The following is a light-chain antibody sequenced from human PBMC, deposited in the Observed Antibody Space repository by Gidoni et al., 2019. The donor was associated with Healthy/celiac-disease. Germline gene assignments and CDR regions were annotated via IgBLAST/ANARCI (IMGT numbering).Light chain of an antibody. CDR3: QQRSNRRA. V-gene: IGKV3-11*01. Sequence: IVLTQSPATLSLSPGERATLSCRASQSVSSYLAWYQQKPGQAPRLLIYDASNSATGIPARFSGSASGTDFTLTISSLEPEDFAVYYCQQRSNRRAFXQXTKVEIK. J-gene: IGKJ1*01. CDR1: QSVSSY. CDR2: DAS.